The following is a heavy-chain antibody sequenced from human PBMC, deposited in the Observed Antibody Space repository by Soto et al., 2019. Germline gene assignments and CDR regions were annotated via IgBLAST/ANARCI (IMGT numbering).Heavy chain of an antibody. CDR1: GFTFRSHS. CDR3: ARVGVSGDFDY. J-gene: IGHJ4*02. Sequence: EVQLVESGGGLVQPGGSLRLSCATSGFTFRSHSMNWVRQAPGKGLEWFSYISGSSDSIYYADSVKGRFTISRDNAKNSLSLQMNSLRDEDTAVYYCARVGVSGDFDYWGQGTLVTVSS. CDR2: ISGSSDSI. D-gene: IGHD2-8*01. V-gene: IGHV3-48*02.